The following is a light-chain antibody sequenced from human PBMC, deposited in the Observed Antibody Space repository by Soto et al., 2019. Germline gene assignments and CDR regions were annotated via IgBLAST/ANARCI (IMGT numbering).Light chain of an antibody. J-gene: IGKJ2*01. CDR3: QQRTDWPPVYT. V-gene: IGKV3-11*01. Sequence: EIVLTQSPVTLSLSPGDRATFSCRPSKSVSSFLAWYQQKPGQPPRLLIYDVSNRAAGIPARFGGSGSGTDFTLTISSLEPEDFAVYYCQQRTDWPPVYTFGQGTKLEIK. CDR1: KSVSSF. CDR2: DVS.